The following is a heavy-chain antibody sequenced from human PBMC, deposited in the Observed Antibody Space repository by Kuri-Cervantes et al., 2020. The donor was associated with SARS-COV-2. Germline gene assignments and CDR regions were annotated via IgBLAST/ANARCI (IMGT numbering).Heavy chain of an antibody. CDR2: ISYDGGNK. Sequence: GGSLRLSCAASGFTFSSYAMHWVRQAPGKGLEWVAVISYDGGNKYYADSVKGRFTISRDNSKNTLYLQMNSLRAEDTAVYYCARDTRYYDFWSGYVSSENFSRSHYYYYMDVWGKGTTVTVSS. V-gene: IGHV3-30-3*01. J-gene: IGHJ6*03. D-gene: IGHD3-3*01. CDR1: GFTFSSYA. CDR3: ARDTRYYDFWSGYVSSENFSRSHYYYYMDV.